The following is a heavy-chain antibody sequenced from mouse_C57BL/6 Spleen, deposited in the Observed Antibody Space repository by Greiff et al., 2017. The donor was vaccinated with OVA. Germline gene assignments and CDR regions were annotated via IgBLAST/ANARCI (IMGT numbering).Heavy chain of an antibody. J-gene: IGHJ3*01. V-gene: IGHV5-4*01. CDR2: ISDGGSYT. CDR1: GFTFSSYA. CDR3: ARGGMRNGCAY. Sequence: DVQLQESGGGLVKPGGSLKLSCAASGFTFSSYAMSWVRQTPEKRLEWVATISDGGSYTYYPDNVKGRFTISRDNAKNNLYLQMSHLKSEDTAMYYCARGGMRNGCAYWGQGTLVTVSA.